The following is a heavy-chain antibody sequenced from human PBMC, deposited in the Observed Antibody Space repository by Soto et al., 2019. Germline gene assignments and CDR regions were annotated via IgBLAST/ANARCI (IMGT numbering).Heavy chain of an antibody. CDR3: VRSSIAPRLFMYPFDY. D-gene: IGHD6-6*01. Sequence: PSETLSLTCTVSGGSISSGDYYWSWIRQPPGKGLEWIGYIYYSGSTYYNPSLKSRVTISVDTSKNQFSLKLSSVTAADTAVYYCVRSSIAPRLFMYPFDYWGQGTLVTVSS. V-gene: IGHV4-30-4*01. J-gene: IGHJ4*02. CDR2: IYYSGST. CDR1: GGSISSGDYY.